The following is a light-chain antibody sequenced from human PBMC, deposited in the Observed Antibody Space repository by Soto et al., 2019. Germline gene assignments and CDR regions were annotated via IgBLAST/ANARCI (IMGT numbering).Light chain of an antibody. CDR1: SSNLGSNY. Sequence: QSVLTQPPSASGTPGQRVTISCSGSSSNLGSNYVHWYQQFPGTAPKLLIYRNNQRPSGVPDRFSGSKSGTSASLAISGLRSEDAADYYCAAWDDSLSGVVFGGGTQLTVL. V-gene: IGLV1-47*01. CDR2: RNN. CDR3: AAWDDSLSGVV. J-gene: IGLJ2*01.